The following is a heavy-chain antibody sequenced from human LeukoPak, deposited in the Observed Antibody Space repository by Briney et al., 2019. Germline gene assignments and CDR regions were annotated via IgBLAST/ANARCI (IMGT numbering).Heavy chain of an antibody. CDR2: TSGSGGST. CDR3: AKYRDYGSGSYYIFDY. D-gene: IGHD3-10*01. Sequence: GGSLRLSCAASGFTFSSYAMSWVRQAPGKGLEWASATSGSGGSTYYADSVKGRFTISRDNSKNTLYLQMNSLRAEDTAVYYCAKYRDYGSGSYYIFDYWGQGTLVTVFS. J-gene: IGHJ4*02. V-gene: IGHV3-23*01. CDR1: GFTFSSYA.